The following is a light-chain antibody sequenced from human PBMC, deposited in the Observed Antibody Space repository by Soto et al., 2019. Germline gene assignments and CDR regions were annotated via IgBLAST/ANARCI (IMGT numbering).Light chain of an antibody. V-gene: IGKV3-15*01. Sequence: EIVMTQSPATLSVSPGERATLSCMASQSVSSNLAWYQQKPGQAPRLLIYGASTRATGIPARFSGSGSGTEFTLTISRLEPEDFAVYYCQQYGSSPPLTFGGGTKVDIK. CDR1: QSVSSN. J-gene: IGKJ4*01. CDR2: GAS. CDR3: QQYGSSPPLT.